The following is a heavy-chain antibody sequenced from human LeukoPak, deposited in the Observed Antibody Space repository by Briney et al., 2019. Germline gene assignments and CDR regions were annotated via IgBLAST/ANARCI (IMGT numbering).Heavy chain of an antibody. D-gene: IGHD4-17*01. V-gene: IGHV3-23*01. CDR3: AKDSSYGDYVLDY. CDR2: ISGSGGST. J-gene: IGHJ4*02. CDR1: GFTFSSNA. Sequence: GGSLRLSCAASGFTFSSNAMSWDRQAPGKGLEWVSAISGSGGSTYYADSVKGRFTISRDNSKNTLYLQMNSLRAEDTAVYYCAKDSSYGDYVLDYWGQGTLVSVSS.